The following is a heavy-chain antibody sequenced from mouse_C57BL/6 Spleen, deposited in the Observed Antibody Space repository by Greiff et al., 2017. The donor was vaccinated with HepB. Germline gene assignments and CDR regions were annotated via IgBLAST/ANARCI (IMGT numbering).Heavy chain of an antibody. V-gene: IGHV1-61*01. Sequence: QVQLQQPGAELVRPGSSVKLSCKASGYTFTSYWMDRVKQRPGQGLEWIGNIYPSDSETHYNQKFKDKATLTVDKSSSTAYMQLSSLTSEDSAVYYCARGGPNFDYWGQGTTLTVSS. CDR1: GYTFTSYW. CDR2: IYPSDSET. J-gene: IGHJ2*01. CDR3: ARGGPNFDY.